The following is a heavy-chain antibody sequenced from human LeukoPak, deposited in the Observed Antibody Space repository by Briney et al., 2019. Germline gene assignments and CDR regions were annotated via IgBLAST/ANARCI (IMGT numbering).Heavy chain of an antibody. V-gene: IGHV3-66*01. CDR3: ASRPTYYYGSGSYIDY. D-gene: IGHD3-10*01. J-gene: IGHJ4*02. Sequence: PWGSLRPSCAASGFTVSSNYMSWVRQAPGKGLEWVSVIYSGGSTYYADSVKGRFTISRDNSKNTLYLQMNSLRAEDTAVYYCASRPTYYYGSGSYIDYWGQGTLVTVSS. CDR1: GFTVSSNY. CDR2: IYSGGST.